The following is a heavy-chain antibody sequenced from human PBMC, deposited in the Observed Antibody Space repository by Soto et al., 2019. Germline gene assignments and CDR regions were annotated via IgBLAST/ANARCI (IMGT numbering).Heavy chain of an antibody. V-gene: IGHV1-69*01. CDR1: GGTFSSYT. Sequence: QLQLVQSGAEVREPGSSVKVSCKASGGTFSSYTVIWVRQAPGQGLEWMGGITPTLNIAKYAEKFQGRVTSTADESTSTVNMHLSSLRSEDTAVYFCARGYYSGSNPSALEYWGQGTLVAVSS. D-gene: IGHD1-26*01. CDR2: ITPTLNIA. CDR3: ARGYYSGSNPSALEY. J-gene: IGHJ4*02.